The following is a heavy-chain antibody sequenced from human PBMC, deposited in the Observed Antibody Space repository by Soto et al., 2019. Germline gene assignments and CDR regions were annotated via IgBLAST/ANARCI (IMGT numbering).Heavy chain of an antibody. CDR3: ARRQERSGPNSVDY. Sequence: QVQLVQAGAEVKRPGASLKVSCQASGYTFTTYDINWVRQAPGQGLEWMGWMNPYTGKAGYAQKFQGRVTMTGDNSLSMAYMELSRLRSADTAVYYCARRQERSGPNSVDYWGLGTLVTVSS. D-gene: IGHD1-1*01. CDR2: MNPYTGKA. CDR1: GYTFTTYD. V-gene: IGHV1-8*01. J-gene: IGHJ4*02.